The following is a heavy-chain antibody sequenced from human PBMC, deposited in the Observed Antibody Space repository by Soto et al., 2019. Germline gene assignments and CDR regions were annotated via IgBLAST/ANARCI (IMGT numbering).Heavy chain of an antibody. CDR1: GDSVTSVSDY. CDR2: IYYSGSA. D-gene: IGHD3-10*01. CDR3: ARGVGFGYYYYGMDV. Sequence: SETLSLTYTVSGDSVTSVSDYWSWIRQPPGKGLEWIGYIYYSGSADYNPSLGSRVTISIDTSKNQFSLKLTSVTAADTAVYYCARGVGFGYYYYGMDVWGQGTTVTVSS. V-gene: IGHV4-61*01. J-gene: IGHJ6*02.